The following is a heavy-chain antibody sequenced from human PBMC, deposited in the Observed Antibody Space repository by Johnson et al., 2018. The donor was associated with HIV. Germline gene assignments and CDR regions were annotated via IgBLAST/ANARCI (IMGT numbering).Heavy chain of an antibody. D-gene: IGHD3-22*01. CDR3: ARGEYYYDISGYANTPDAFDI. J-gene: IGHJ3*02. Sequence: VQLVESGGGVVQPGTSLILSCAASGFTFRNYAMHWVRQAPGKGLEYVSAISKDGANTYYADSVRGRFATSRDNSKNTLYLQMNSLRAEDTAVYYCARGEYYYDISGYANTPDAFDIWGQGTMVTVSS. V-gene: IGHV3-64*07. CDR1: GFTFRNYA. CDR2: ISKDGANT.